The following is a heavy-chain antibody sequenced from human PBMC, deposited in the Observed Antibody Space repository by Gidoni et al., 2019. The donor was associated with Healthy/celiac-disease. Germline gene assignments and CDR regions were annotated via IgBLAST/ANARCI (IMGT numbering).Heavy chain of an antibody. CDR3: ARGKGYSYGPTLYYYYGMDV. CDR2: IIPIFGTA. D-gene: IGHD5-18*01. J-gene: IGHJ6*02. CDR1: GGTFSSYA. Sequence: QVQLVQSGAEVKKPGSSVKVSCTVSGGTFSSYATSWVRQAPGQGLEWMGGIIPIFGTANYAQKFQGRVTITADKSTSTAYMELSSLRSEDTAVYYCARGKGYSYGPTLYYYYGMDVWGQGTTVTVSS. V-gene: IGHV1-69*06.